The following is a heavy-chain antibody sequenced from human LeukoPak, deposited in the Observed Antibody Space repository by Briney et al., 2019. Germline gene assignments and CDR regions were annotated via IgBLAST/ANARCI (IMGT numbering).Heavy chain of an antibody. V-gene: IGHV4-30-2*01. Sequence: SQTLSLTCTVSGGSISSGGYYWSWIRQPPGKGLEWIGYIYHSGGTYYNPSLKSRVTISVDRSKNQFSLKLSSVTAADTAVYYCARVAYSSNWYGGRYFDYWGQGTLVTVSS. CDR3: ARVAYSSNWYGGRYFDY. CDR2: IYHSGGT. CDR1: GGSISSGGYY. J-gene: IGHJ4*02. D-gene: IGHD6-13*01.